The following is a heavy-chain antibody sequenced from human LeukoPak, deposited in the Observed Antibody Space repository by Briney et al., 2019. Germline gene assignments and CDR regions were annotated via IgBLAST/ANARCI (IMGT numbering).Heavy chain of an antibody. J-gene: IGHJ4*02. Sequence: GGSLRLSCAASGFTFSSYSMNWVRQAPGKGLEWVSAISSSSRHIYYADSVKGRFTISRDNAKNSLYLQMNSLRAEDAAVYYCAKRPGYSSGWYFDYWGQGTLVTVSS. V-gene: IGHV3-21*04. D-gene: IGHD6-19*01. CDR1: GFTFSSYS. CDR3: AKRPGYSSGWYFDY. CDR2: ISSSSRHI.